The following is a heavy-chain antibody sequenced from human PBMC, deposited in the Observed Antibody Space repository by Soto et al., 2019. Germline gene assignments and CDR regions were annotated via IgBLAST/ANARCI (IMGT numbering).Heavy chain of an antibody. J-gene: IGHJ6*02. CDR2: ISSSSSYR. CDR3: ARTRRETISGRIVHSGMDV. CDR1: GFTFNSSN. Sequence: PWGSLRLSCAASGFTFNSSNINFFRHSPFKCLEWVSSISSSSSYRYSADSVRGRFIVSRDNAKSSLYLQMNSLRAEDTAVYYCARTRRETISGRIVHSGMDVWGQGTTVTVSS. V-gene: IGHV3-21*01. D-gene: IGHD1-7*01.